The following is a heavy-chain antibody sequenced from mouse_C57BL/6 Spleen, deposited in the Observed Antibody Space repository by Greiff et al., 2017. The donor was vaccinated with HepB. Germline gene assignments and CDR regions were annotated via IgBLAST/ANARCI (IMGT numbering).Heavy chain of an antibody. CDR2: ISSGGSYT. J-gene: IGHJ4*01. V-gene: IGHV5-6*01. D-gene: IGHD2-4*01. CDR1: GFTFSSYG. CDR3: ATYYYDYVYAMDY. Sequence: EVKLMESGGDLVKPGGSLKLSCAASGFTFSSYGMSWVRQTPDKRLEWVATISSGGSYTYYPDSVKGRFTISRDNAKNTLYLQMSSLKSEDTAMYYCATYYYDYVYAMDYWGQGTSVTVSS.